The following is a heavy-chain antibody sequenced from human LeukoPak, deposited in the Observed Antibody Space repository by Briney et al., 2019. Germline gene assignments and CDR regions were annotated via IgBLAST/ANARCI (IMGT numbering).Heavy chain of an antibody. J-gene: IGHJ3*02. Sequence: GGSLRLSCAASGFTFDNYWMSWVRQAPGKGLEWVANIEQHGSEKYYVDSVKGRFTISRDNTKNSLYLQMNSLRAEDTAVYYCARLYSSSWDDAFDIWGQGTMVTVSS. CDR2: IEQHGSEK. D-gene: IGHD6-6*01. CDR3: ARLYSSSWDDAFDI. V-gene: IGHV3-7*01. CDR1: GFTFDNYW.